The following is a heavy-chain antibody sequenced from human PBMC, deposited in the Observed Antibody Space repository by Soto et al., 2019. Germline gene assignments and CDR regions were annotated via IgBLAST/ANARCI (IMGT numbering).Heavy chain of an antibody. J-gene: IGHJ3*02. Sequence: GESLKISCKGSGYSFTSYWIGWVRQMPGKGLEWMGIIYPGDSDTRYSPSFQGQVTISADKSISTAYLQWSSLKASDTAMYYCARASYNWNDEGPDAFDIWGQGTMVTVSS. V-gene: IGHV5-51*01. D-gene: IGHD1-20*01. CDR2: IYPGDSDT. CDR1: GYSFTSYW. CDR3: ARASYNWNDEGPDAFDI.